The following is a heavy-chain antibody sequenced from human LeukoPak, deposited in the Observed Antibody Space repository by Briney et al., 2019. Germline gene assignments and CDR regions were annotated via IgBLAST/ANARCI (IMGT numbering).Heavy chain of an antibody. J-gene: IGHJ6*02. Sequence: SVKVSCKASGGTFSSYAISWVRQAPGQGLEWMGRIIPILGIANYAQKFQGRVTNTADKSTSTAYMELSSLRSEDTAVYYCARVVTVTGGYGMDVWGQGTTVTVSS. D-gene: IGHD4-17*01. CDR3: ARVVTVTGGYGMDV. V-gene: IGHV1-69*04. CDR2: IIPILGIA. CDR1: GGTFSSYA.